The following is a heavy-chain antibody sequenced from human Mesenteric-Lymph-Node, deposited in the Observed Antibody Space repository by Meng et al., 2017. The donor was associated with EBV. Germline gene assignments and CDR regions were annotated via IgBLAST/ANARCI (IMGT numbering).Heavy chain of an antibody. V-gene: IGHV4-4*02. D-gene: IGHD2-8*01. CDR3: GTMVARWGAENPNDY. J-gene: IGHJ4*02. Sequence: QGRLHESGPGLVKPAGTLSLPWAFLRGSISSSHWCSWVRQPPGKGLEWIGDIYHSGSTNYSPSIKSRVTMSMDTSNNQFSLRLTSVTAADTAVYYCGTMVARWGAENPNDYWGQGILVTVSS. CDR2: IYHSGST. CDR1: RGSISSSHW.